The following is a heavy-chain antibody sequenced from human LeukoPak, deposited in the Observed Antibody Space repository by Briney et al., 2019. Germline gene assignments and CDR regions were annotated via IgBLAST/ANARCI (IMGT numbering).Heavy chain of an antibody. V-gene: IGHV3-48*01. CDR3: ARSYSSTPQYYYYYYMDV. CDR2: ISSSSSTI. CDR1: GFTFSSYS. Sequence: GGSLRLSCAASGFTFSSYSMNWVRQAPGKGLEWVSYISSSSSTIYYADSVKGRFTISRDNSKNTLYLQMNSLRAEDTAVYYCARSYSSTPQYYYYYYMDVWGKGTTVTVSS. D-gene: IGHD6-13*01. J-gene: IGHJ6*03.